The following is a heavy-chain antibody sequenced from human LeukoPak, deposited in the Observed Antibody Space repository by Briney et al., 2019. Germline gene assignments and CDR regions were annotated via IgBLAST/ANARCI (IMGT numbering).Heavy chain of an antibody. V-gene: IGHV1-2*02. D-gene: IGHD6-19*01. J-gene: IGHJ2*01. CDR3: ARRWGFSSGWYGYFDL. CDR2: INPKNGAT. Sequence: ASLNVSCKASGYTFTGSYIHWVRQAPGQGLEWMGWINPKNGATNYAQKFQGRVTMTRDTSITAAYMELNRLDSDDTALYYCARRWGFSSGWYGYFDLWGRGTLVSVSS. CDR1: GYTFTGSY.